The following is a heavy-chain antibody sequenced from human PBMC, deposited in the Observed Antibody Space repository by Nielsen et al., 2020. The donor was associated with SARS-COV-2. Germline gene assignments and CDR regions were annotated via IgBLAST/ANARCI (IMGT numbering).Heavy chain of an antibody. CDR2: ISSSSSTI. Sequence: WIRQPPGKGLEWVSYISSSSSTIYYADSVKGRFTISRDNAKNSLYLQMNSLRDEDTAVYYCARANLASIFGVVIQGRRNWFDPWGQGTLVTVSS. J-gene: IGHJ5*02. V-gene: IGHV3-48*02. D-gene: IGHD3-3*01. CDR3: ARANLASIFGVVIQGRRNWFDP.